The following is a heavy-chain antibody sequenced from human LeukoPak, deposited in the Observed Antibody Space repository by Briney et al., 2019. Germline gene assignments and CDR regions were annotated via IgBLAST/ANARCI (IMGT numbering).Heavy chain of an antibody. V-gene: IGHV3-48*01. J-gene: IGHJ4*02. CDR1: GFTFSSYS. CDR2: ISSSSSTI. CDR3: ASGDSYGSLVFY. Sequence: GGSLRLSCAASGFTFSSYSMNWVRQAPGKGLEWVSYISSSSSTIYYADSVKGRFAISRDNAKNSLYLQMNSLRAEDTAVYHCASGDSYGSLVFYWGQGTLVTVSS. D-gene: IGHD5-18*01.